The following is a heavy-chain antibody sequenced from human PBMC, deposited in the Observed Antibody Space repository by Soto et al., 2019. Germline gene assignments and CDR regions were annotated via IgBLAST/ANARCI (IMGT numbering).Heavy chain of an antibody. J-gene: IGHJ6*02. CDR2: INPSGGST. Sequence: ASVKVSCKASGYTFTSYYMHWVRQAPGQGLEWMGIINPSGGSTSYAQKFRGRVTMTRDTSTSTVYMELSSLRSEDTAVYYCARGDIVVVTASYYYYGMDVWGQGTTVTVSS. V-gene: IGHV1-46*01. D-gene: IGHD2-21*02. CDR3: ARGDIVVVTASYYYYGMDV. CDR1: GYTFTSYY.